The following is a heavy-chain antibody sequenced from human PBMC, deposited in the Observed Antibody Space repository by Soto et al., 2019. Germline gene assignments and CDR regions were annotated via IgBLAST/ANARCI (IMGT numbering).Heavy chain of an antibody. CDR3: TTTSIGLYFDH. V-gene: IGHV3-15*01. CDR2: IKTKSDGATT. Sequence: EFQLVESGGGLMKPGGSLRLSCTASGFNFGNAWMSWVRQAPGKGPEWVGRIKTKSDGATTDYAAPVKDRFSISRDDSKNMLFLQMDSLQTEDTAVYYCTTTSIGLYFDHWGQGTLVTVSS. D-gene: IGHD3-3*02. CDR1: GFNFGNAW. J-gene: IGHJ4*02.